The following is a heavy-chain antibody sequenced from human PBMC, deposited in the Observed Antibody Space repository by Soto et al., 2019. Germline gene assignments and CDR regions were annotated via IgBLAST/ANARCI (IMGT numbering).Heavy chain of an antibody. V-gene: IGHV1-18*01. CDR2: ISAYNGNT. Sequence: GASVKVSCKASSYTFTSYGISWVRQAPGQGLEWTGWISAYNGNTNYAQKFQGRVTITADKSTSTAYMELSSLRSEDTAVYYCAQALTTAFYDSSGYYLYWGQGTLVTVSS. D-gene: IGHD3-22*01. CDR1: SYTFTSYG. CDR3: AQALTTAFYDSSGYYLY. J-gene: IGHJ4*02.